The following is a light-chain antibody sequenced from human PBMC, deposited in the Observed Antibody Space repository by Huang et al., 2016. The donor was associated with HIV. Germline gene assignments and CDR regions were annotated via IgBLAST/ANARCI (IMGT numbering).Light chain of an antibody. CDR1: QNVNNL. V-gene: IGKV1-39*01. CDR3: QHITT. CDR2: AAS. J-gene: IGKJ1*01. Sequence: DIQMTQSPSSLSASVGDRVTITCRASQNVNNLLNWYQQRPGKAPKLLIFAASNLQRGVPSRFSASGSGTHFTLSISSLQPEDFATYYCQHITTFGQGTKVEIK.